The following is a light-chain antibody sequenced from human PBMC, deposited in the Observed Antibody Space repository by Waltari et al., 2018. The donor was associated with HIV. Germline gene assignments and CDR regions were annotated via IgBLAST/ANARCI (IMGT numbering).Light chain of an antibody. CDR2: EVS. Sequence: QSALTQPASVSGSPGQSITISCTGTSSDVGSYNLVSWYQQHPGKAPKLMIYEVSERPTVVSIRFSESKSGNTASLPVSGLQAEDEAEYYCTSYAGSSLVFGGGTKMTGL. J-gene: IGLJ2*01. V-gene: IGLV2-14*02. CDR3: TSYAGSSLV. CDR1: SSDVGSYNL.